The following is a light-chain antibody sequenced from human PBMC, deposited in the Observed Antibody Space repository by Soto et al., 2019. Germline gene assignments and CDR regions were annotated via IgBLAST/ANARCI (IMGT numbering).Light chain of an antibody. CDR1: QSVNNH. V-gene: IGKV3-11*01. CDR2: DAS. Sequence: EIVLTQSSATLYLSPGERATLSFSAIQSVNNHLHWYQQKPGQAPRLLIFDASSRATRVPPRFSGSGSATDFTLTISSLEPEDFALYYCQQRDIWPVSFGQGTRLEIK. J-gene: IGKJ5*01. CDR3: QQRDIWPVS.